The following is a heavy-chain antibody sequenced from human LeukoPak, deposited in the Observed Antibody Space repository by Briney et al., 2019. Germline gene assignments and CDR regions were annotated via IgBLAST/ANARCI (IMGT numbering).Heavy chain of an antibody. Sequence: PGGSLRLSCAGSGFTFSNYWMSWGRQAPGKGLGWVANINQYGSEKYYVDSVKGRFTISRDNAKNSLYLQMNSLRAEDTAVYYCAREGAYIDACDIWGQGTMVSVSS. CDR3: AREGAYIDACDI. D-gene: IGHD3-16*01. V-gene: IGHV3-7*01. CDR1: GFTFSNYW. J-gene: IGHJ3*02. CDR2: INQYGSEK.